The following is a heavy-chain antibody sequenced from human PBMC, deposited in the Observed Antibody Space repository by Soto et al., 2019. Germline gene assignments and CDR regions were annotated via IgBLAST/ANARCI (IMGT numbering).Heavy chain of an antibody. CDR1: GLPFSSSA. D-gene: IGHD2-2*01. Sequence: PGGSLRLSCAGSGLPFSSSAMTWVSQSPGKGMEWVSSIDSYSNFVYYAHSVKCRFIISRHNARKSLFLHMSSLRDEDKAVYYCARAPNLYCSCTDCYVYWRHGTLVTVPS. CDR3: ARAPNLYCSCTDCYVY. J-gene: IGHJ4*01. CDR2: IDSYSNFV. V-gene: IGHV3-21*01.